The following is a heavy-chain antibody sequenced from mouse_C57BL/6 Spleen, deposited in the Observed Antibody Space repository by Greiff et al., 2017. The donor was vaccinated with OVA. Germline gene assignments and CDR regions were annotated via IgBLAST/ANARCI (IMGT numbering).Heavy chain of an antibody. CDR3: ARGDSNLAY. Sequence: QVQLQQSGPELVKPGASVKISCKASGYAFSSSWMNWVKQRPGKGLEWIGRIYPGDGDTNYNGKFKGKATMTADKSSSTAYMQLSGLTSADSAVYFCARGDSNLAYWGQGTLVTVSA. D-gene: IGHD2-5*01. CDR1: GYAFSSSW. V-gene: IGHV1-82*01. J-gene: IGHJ3*01. CDR2: IYPGDGDT.